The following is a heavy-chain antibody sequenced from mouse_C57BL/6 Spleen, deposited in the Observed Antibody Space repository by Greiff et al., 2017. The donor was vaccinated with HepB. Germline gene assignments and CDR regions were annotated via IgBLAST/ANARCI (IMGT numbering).Heavy chain of an antibody. Sequence: VQLQQPGAELVKPGASVKLSCKASGYTFTSYWMQWVKQRPGQGLEWIGEIDPSDSYTNYNQKFKGKATLTVDTSSSPAYMQLSSLTSEDSAVYYCARSSNYLYYAMDYWGQGTSVTVSS. V-gene: IGHV1-50*01. CDR3: ARSSNYLYYAMDY. CDR2: IDPSDSYT. CDR1: GYTFTSYW. D-gene: IGHD2-5*01. J-gene: IGHJ4*01.